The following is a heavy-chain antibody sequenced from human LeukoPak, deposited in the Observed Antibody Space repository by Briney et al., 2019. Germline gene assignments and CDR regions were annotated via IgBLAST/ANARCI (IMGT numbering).Heavy chain of an antibody. Sequence: PGGSLRLSCAASGFTFSSYAMNWVRQAPGKGLEWVSGISGSGGSTYYADSVKGRFTISRDNSKNTLYLQMNSLRAEDTAVYYCARDLGVSDIVATTTGVDYWGQGTLVTVSS. CDR2: ISGSGGST. D-gene: IGHD5-12*01. CDR3: ARDLGVSDIVATTTGVDY. CDR1: GFTFSSYA. V-gene: IGHV3-23*01. J-gene: IGHJ4*02.